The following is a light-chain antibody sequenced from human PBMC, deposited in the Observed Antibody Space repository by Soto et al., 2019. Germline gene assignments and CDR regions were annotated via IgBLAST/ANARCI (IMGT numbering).Light chain of an antibody. CDR1: QSVSSSY. V-gene: IGKV3-20*01. CDR2: GAS. CDR3: QQYGSSPPYT. J-gene: IGKJ2*01. Sequence: EIVLTQSPGTLSLSPGERATLSCRASQSVSSSYLAWYQQKPGQAPSLLIYGASSRATGSPDRFSGSGSGTDFTLTISRLEPEDFAVYYCQQYGSSPPYTFGQGTKLEIK.